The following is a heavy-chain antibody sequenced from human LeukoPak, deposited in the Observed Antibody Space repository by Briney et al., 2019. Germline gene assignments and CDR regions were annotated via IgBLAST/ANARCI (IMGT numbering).Heavy chain of an antibody. CDR1: GFTFSSYA. V-gene: IGHV3-48*04. Sequence: GGSLRLSCAASGFTFSSYAMSWVRQAPGKGLEWVSYISSSSSTIYYADSVKGRFTISRDNAKNSLYLQMNSLRAEDTAVYYCARDTAMVIYWGQGTLVTVSS. J-gene: IGHJ4*02. D-gene: IGHD5-18*01. CDR3: ARDTAMVIY. CDR2: ISSSSSTI.